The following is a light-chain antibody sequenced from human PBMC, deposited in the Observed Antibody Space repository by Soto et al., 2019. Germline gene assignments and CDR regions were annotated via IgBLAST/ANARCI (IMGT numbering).Light chain of an antibody. CDR2: GNT. Sequence: QSVLTQPPSVSGAPGQRVTISCTGSSSNIGAHYDVHWYQQLPGTAPKLLIYGNTNRRSGVPDRFSGSKSGTSASLAITGLQAEDEADYYCQSYDSSLSGGIFGGGTQLTVL. V-gene: IGLV1-40*01. CDR1: SSNIGAHYD. CDR3: QSYDSSLSGGI. J-gene: IGLJ7*01.